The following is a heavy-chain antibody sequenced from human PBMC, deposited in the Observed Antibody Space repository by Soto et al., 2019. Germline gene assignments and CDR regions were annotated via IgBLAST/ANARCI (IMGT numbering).Heavy chain of an antibody. D-gene: IGHD3-22*01. CDR2: IYSGDSDT. J-gene: IGHJ4*02. V-gene: IGHV5-51*01. CDR3: ARRSYSGYLFDY. Sequence: LGESLKISCKGTGYTFTNYWVGWVRQTPGKGLEWMGIIYSGDSDTRYSPSFQGQVTISADKSISTAYLHLSSLKASDTAIYYCARRSYSGYLFDYWGQGTLVTVSS. CDR1: GYTFTNYW.